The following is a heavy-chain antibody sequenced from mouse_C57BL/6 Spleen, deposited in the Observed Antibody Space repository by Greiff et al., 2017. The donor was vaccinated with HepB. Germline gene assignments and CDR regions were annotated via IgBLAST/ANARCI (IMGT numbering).Heavy chain of an antibody. V-gene: IGHV1-69*01. D-gene: IGHD1-1*01. CDR3: ARGDYVPYYYAMDY. CDR1: GYTFTSYW. Sequence: VQLQQPGAELVMPGASVKLSCKASGYTFTSYWMHWVKQRPGQGLEWIGEIDPSDSYTNYNQKFKGKSTLTVDKSSSTAYMQLSSLTSEDSAVYYCARGDYVPYYYAMDYWGQGTSVTVSS. CDR2: IDPSDSYT. J-gene: IGHJ4*01.